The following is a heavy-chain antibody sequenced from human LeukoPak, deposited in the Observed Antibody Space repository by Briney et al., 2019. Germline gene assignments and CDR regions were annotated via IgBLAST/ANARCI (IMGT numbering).Heavy chain of an antibody. D-gene: IGHD5-18*01. Sequence: PSETLSLTCAVYGESFSGYYWSWIRQPPGEGLEWIGEINHSGSTNYNPSLKSRVTISVDTSKNQFSLKLSSVTAADTAVYYCAILGYSYGSCWGQGTLVTVSS. CDR1: GESFSGYY. J-gene: IGHJ4*02. CDR3: AILGYSYGSC. V-gene: IGHV4-34*01. CDR2: INHSGST.